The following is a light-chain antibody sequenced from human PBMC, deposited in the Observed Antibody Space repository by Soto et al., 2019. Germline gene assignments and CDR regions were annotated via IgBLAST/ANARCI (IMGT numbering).Light chain of an antibody. J-gene: IGLJ1*01. CDR3: VSWDDSLSGLV. CDR2: SNN. Sequence: QSLLNQPPSASGTPGQRVTISCSGRSANIGNNYVCWYQQLPGTAPKLLIYSNNQRPSGVPDRFSGSKSGTSASLAISGLRSEDEADYYCVSWDDSLSGLVFGTGTKVTVL. CDR1: SANIGNNY. V-gene: IGLV1-47*02.